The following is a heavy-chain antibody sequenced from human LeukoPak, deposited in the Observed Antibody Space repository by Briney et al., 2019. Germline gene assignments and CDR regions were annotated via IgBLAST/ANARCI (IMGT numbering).Heavy chain of an antibody. Sequence: SGGSLRLSCAASGFTFSSYAMSWVRQAPGKGLEWVSAISGSGGSTYYADSVKGRFTMSRDNSKNTLHLQMNSLRAEDTAVYYCAKKTSDYGDASSPDYWGQGTLVTVSS. CDR1: GFTFSSYA. CDR3: AKKTSDYGDASSPDY. J-gene: IGHJ4*02. D-gene: IGHD4-17*01. CDR2: ISGSGGST. V-gene: IGHV3-23*01.